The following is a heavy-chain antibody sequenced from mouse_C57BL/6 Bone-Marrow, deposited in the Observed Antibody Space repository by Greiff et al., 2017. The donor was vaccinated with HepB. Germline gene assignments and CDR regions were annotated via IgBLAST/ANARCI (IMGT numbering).Heavy chain of an antibody. J-gene: IGHJ2*01. CDR2: IDPETGGT. CDR3: TRPNYYGSIPFDY. V-gene: IGHV1-15*01. Sequence: VQLQQSGAELVRPGASVTLSCKASGYTFTDYEMHWVKQTPVHGLEWIGAIDPETGGTAYNQKFKGKAILTADNSSSTAYMELRSLTSEDSAVYYCTRPNYYGSIPFDYWGQGTTLTVSS. CDR1: GYTFTDYE. D-gene: IGHD1-1*01.